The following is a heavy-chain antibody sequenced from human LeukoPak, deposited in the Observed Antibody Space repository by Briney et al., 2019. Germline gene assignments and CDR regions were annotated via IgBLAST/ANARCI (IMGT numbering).Heavy chain of an antibody. CDR1: GGTFSSYA. J-gene: IGHJ4*02. CDR2: IIPILGIA. V-gene: IGHV1-69*04. D-gene: IGHD3-3*01. Sequence: SVKVSCKASGGTFSSYAISWVRQAPGQGLEWMGRIIPILGIANYAQKFQGRVTITADKSTSTAYMELSGLRSEDTAVYYCARDRYTIFGVVTFDYWGQGTLVTVSS. CDR3: ARDRYTIFGVVTFDY.